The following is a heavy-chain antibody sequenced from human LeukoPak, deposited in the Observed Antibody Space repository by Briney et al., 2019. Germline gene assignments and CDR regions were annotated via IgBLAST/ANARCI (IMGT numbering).Heavy chain of an antibody. Sequence: PGGSLRLSCAASEFSVGSNYMTWVRQAPGKGLEWVSLIYSGGSTYYADSVKGRFTISRDDAKKSLYLQMNSLRAEDTAVYFCARYSEVYYYVDVWGAGTTVIVSS. CDR3: ARYSEVYYYVDV. CDR2: IYSGGST. J-gene: IGHJ6*03. D-gene: IGHD2-21*01. CDR1: EFSVGSNY. V-gene: IGHV3-66*01.